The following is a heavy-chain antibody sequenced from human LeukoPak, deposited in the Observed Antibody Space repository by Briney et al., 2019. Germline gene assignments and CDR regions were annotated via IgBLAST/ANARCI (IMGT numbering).Heavy chain of an antibody. V-gene: IGHV3-30*04. D-gene: IGHD3-10*01. J-gene: IGHJ4*02. CDR1: GFTFGKDT. CDR3: ARDGTYYGSGSYYNARGYFDF. CDR2: ISYDGSNK. Sequence: SLCLSGVSAGFTFGKDTSVYVREAPVIGMKWVAVISYDGSNKYYADSVKGRFTISRDNSKNTLYLQMNSLRAEDTAVYYCARDGTYYGSGSYYNARGYFDFWGQGTQVTVFS.